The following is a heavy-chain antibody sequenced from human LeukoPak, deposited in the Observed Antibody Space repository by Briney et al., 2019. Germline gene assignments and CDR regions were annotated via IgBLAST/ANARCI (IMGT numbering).Heavy chain of an antibody. Sequence: ASVKVSCKASGYTFTSYDIKWVRQATGQGLEWMGRMNPNSGNTGYAQKFQGRVTMTRNTSISTAYMELSRLRSDDTAVYYCARGIAVAPNWFDPWGQGTLVTVSS. D-gene: IGHD6-19*01. CDR3: ARGIAVAPNWFDP. CDR2: MNPNSGNT. J-gene: IGHJ5*02. V-gene: IGHV1-8*01. CDR1: GYTFTSYD.